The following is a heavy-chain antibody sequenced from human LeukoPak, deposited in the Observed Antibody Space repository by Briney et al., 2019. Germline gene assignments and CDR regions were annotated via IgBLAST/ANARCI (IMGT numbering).Heavy chain of an antibody. CDR1: GFTVSSSY. V-gene: IGHV3-53*01. CDR2: IYSGGST. CDR3: ARSLVAAGIDY. Sequence: GGSLRLSCAASGFTVSSSYLSWVRQAPGKGLEWVSVIYSGGSTYYADSVKGRFTISRDNSKNTLYLQMNSLRAEDTAVYYCARSLVAAGIDYWGQGTLVTVSS. J-gene: IGHJ4*02. D-gene: IGHD6-13*01.